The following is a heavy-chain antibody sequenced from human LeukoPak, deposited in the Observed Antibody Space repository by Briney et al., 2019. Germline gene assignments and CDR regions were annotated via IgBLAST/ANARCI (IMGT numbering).Heavy chain of an antibody. CDR3: ARQAYDAFDI. J-gene: IGHJ3*02. V-gene: IGHV3-11*04. CDR1: GPTLSDDY. CDR2: ISRSGNTI. Sequence: PGGSLRLSCAASGPTLSDDYMSWFRQAPGKGLEWVAYISRSGNTIYYAVSVKGRFTISRDEAENSLFLQTNSLRAEDTAVYYCARQAYDAFDIWGQGTMVTVS.